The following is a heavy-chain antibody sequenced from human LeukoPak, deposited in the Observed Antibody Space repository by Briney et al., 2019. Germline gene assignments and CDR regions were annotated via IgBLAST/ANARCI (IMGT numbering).Heavy chain of an antibody. V-gene: IGHV3-30-3*01. D-gene: IGHD3-10*01. CDR1: GFTFSSYA. J-gene: IGHJ6*03. CDR2: ISYDGSNK. CDR3: ARPAMVRGYYYYYMDA. Sequence: PGGSLRLSCAASGFTFSSYAMHWVRQAPGKGLEWVAVISYDGSNKYYADSVKGRFTISRDNAKNSLYLQMNSLRAEDTAVYYCARPAMVRGYYYYYMDAWGKGTTVTVSS.